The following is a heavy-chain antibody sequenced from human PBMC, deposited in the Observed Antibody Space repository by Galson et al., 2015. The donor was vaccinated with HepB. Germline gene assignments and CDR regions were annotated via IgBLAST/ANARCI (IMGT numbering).Heavy chain of an antibody. CDR3: ARERAVAGSFFVGWVDY. CDR2: IIPILGIA. J-gene: IGHJ4*02. Sequence: SVKVSCKASGGTFSSYAISWVRQAPGQGLEWMGRIIPILGIANYAQKFQGRVTITRDTSASTAYMELSSLRSEDTAVYYCARERAVAGSFFVGWVDYWGQGTLVTVSS. D-gene: IGHD6-19*01. V-gene: IGHV1-69*04. CDR1: GGTFSSYA.